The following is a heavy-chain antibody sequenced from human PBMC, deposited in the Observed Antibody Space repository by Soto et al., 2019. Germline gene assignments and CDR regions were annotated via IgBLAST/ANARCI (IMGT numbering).Heavy chain of an antibody. Sequence: GGSLRLSCAASGFTFTSYSMNWVRQAPGKGLEWISYISSASYTTYYADSVKGRFTISRDNAKNSLYLQMNSLRDEDTAVYYCARSLAANGHPFDYWGQGTQVTVSS. CDR3: ARSLAANGHPFDY. V-gene: IGHV3-48*02. CDR2: ISSASYTT. J-gene: IGHJ4*02. CDR1: GFTFTSYS. D-gene: IGHD2-8*01.